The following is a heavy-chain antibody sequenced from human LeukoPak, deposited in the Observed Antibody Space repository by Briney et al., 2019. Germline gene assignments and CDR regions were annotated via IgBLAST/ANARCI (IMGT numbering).Heavy chain of an antibody. Sequence: SETLSLTCTVSGGSISSHYWSWIRQPPGKGLEWIGYIYYSGSTNYNPSLKSRVTISVDTSKNQCSLQLSSVTAADTAVYYCARWGYCSGGSCYLRDDAFDIWGQGTMVTVSS. D-gene: IGHD2-15*01. J-gene: IGHJ3*02. CDR2: IYYSGST. V-gene: IGHV4-59*11. CDR1: GGSISSHY. CDR3: ARWGYCSGGSCYLRDDAFDI.